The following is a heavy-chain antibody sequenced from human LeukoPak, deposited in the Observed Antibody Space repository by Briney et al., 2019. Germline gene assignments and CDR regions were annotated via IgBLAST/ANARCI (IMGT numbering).Heavy chain of an antibody. V-gene: IGHV3-21*01. CDR2: ITDSSNYI. CDR3: ARGFRYHSGSSGSFGY. CDR1: GFTFSTYS. J-gene: IGHJ4*02. Sequence: PGGSLRLSCAASGFTFSTYSMNWVRQAPGKGLEWVSSITDSSNYIYYADSVKGRFTISRDNAKNSLYLQVSSLRAEDTAVYYFARGFRYHSGSSGSFGYSCQVPLATGSS. D-gene: IGHD3-22*01.